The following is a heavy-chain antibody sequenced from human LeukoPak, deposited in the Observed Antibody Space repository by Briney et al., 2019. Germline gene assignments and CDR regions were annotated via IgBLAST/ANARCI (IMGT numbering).Heavy chain of an antibody. CDR2: INPSGGIT. Sequence: ASVNVSCKASGYTFTSYYMHWVRQAPGQGLEWMGIINPSGGITSYAQKFQGRDTVTRDTSTRTVYMELSSLRSEDTAVYYCARERGSFVFDYWGQGTLVTVSS. CDR3: ARERGSFVFDY. D-gene: IGHD1-26*01. V-gene: IGHV1-46*01. J-gene: IGHJ4*02. CDR1: GYTFTSYY.